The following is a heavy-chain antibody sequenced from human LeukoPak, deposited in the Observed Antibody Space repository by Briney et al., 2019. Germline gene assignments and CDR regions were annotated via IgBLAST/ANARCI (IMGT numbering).Heavy chain of an antibody. CDR3: ARSRLGRLSHPKHSEYFQH. Sequence: GASVTVSCKASGGTFSSYAISWVRQAPGQGLEWMGGIIPFFGTANYAQKFQGRVTITTDESTSTAYMELSSLRSEDTAVYYCARSRLGRLSHPKHSEYFQHWGQGTLVTVSS. J-gene: IGHJ1*01. V-gene: IGHV1-69*05. CDR2: IIPFFGTA. D-gene: IGHD3-10*01. CDR1: GGTFSSYA.